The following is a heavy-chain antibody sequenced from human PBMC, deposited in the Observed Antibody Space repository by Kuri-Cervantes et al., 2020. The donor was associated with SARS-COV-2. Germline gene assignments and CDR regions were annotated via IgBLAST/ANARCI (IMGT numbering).Heavy chain of an antibody. Sequence: ESLKISCAASGFTVSSNYMSWVRQPPGKGLEWIGSMSYSGSAYYNPSPSLKSRVTMSVDTSKNQFSLKLSSVTAADTAVYYCARHSYNEYYDMWSGYQPFDYWGQGTLVTVSS. CDR2: MSYSGSA. J-gene: IGHJ4*02. V-gene: IGHV4-39*01. CDR3: ARHSYNEYYDMWSGYQPFDY. D-gene: IGHD3-3*01. CDR1: GFTVSSNY.